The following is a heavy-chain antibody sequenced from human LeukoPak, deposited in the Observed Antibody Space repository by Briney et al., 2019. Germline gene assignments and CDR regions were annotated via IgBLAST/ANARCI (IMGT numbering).Heavy chain of an antibody. CDR2: INAGNGNT. V-gene: IGHV1-3*01. J-gene: IGHJ3*02. CDR1: GYPFTSYA. D-gene: IGHD3-10*01. Sequence: ASVKVSCKASGYPFTSYAMHWVRQAPGQRLEWMGWINAGNGNTKYSQKFQGRVTITRDTSASTAYMELSSLRSEDTAVYYCARLRVLLWFGELDAFDIWGQGTMVTVSS. CDR3: ARLRVLLWFGELDAFDI.